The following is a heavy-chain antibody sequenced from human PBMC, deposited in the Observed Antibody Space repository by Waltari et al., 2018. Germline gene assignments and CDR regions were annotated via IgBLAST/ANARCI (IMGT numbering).Heavy chain of an antibody. CDR2: ISWNSGSI. CDR3: AKESDY. CDR1: GFTFSSYA. J-gene: IGHJ4*02. Sequence: EVQLVESGGGLVQPGGSLSLSCAASGFTFSSYAMHWVRQAPGKGLEWVSGISWNSGSIGYADSVKGRFTISRDNAKNSLYLQMNSLRAEDTALYYCAKESDYWGQGTLVTVSS. V-gene: IGHV3-9*01.